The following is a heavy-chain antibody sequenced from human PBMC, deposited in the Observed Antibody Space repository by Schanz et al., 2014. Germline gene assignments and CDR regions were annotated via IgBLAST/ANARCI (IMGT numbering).Heavy chain of an antibody. CDR3: ARPPHDSSGYYPFDY. D-gene: IGHD3-22*01. CDR2: INTGGDST. Sequence: EVQLVESGGTLVRPGGSLRLSCAASGFTFSTYAMAWVRQAPGKGLEWVSSINTGGDSTYYADSVKGRFTISRDNSRDSVYLQMNSLRAEDTAVYYCARPPHDSSGYYPFDYWGQGTLVTVSS. V-gene: IGHV3-23*04. CDR1: GFTFSTYA. J-gene: IGHJ4*02.